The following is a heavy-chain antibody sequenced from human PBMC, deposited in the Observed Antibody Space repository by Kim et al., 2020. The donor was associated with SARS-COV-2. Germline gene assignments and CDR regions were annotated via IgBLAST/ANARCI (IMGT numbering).Heavy chain of an antibody. CDR3: AQDLGRYLDWLRPYYYYGMVV. V-gene: IGHV3-43*02. J-gene: IGHJ6*04. CDR1: GFTFDDYA. Sequence: GGSLRLSCAASGFTFDDYAMHWVRQVPGKGVEWVSLISGDGGSTYYADSVKGRYTISRDNSKNSLYLQMNSLRTEDTALYYCAQDLGRYLDWLRPYYYYGMVVLGEGATVTVSP. D-gene: IGHD3-9*01. CDR2: ISGDGGST.